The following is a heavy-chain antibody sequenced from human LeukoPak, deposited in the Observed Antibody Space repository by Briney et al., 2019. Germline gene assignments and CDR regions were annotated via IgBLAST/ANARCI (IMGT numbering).Heavy chain of an antibody. V-gene: IGHV4-59*01. CDR2: IYYSGST. D-gene: IGHD1-26*01. J-gene: IGHJ3*02. Sequence: SETLSLTCTVSGGSISSYYWSWIRQPPGKGLEWIGYIYYSGSTNYNPSLKSRVTISVDTSKNQFSLKLSSVTAADTAVYYCARVVGAAAIDAFDIWGQGTMVTVSS. CDR1: GGSISSYY. CDR3: ARVVGAAAIDAFDI.